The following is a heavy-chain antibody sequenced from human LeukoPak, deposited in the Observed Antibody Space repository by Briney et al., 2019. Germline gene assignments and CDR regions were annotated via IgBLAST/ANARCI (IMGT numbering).Heavy chain of an antibody. D-gene: IGHD4-17*01. J-gene: IGHJ4*02. CDR1: GFTFSSYW. Sequence: GGSLRLSCAASGFTFSSYWMSWVRQAPGKGLEWVANIKQDGSEKYYVDSVKGRFTISRDNAKNSLYLQMNSLRAEDTAVYYCARDSMDYGDYSFDYWGQGTLVTVSS. CDR2: IKQDGSEK. CDR3: ARDSMDYGDYSFDY. V-gene: IGHV3-7*01.